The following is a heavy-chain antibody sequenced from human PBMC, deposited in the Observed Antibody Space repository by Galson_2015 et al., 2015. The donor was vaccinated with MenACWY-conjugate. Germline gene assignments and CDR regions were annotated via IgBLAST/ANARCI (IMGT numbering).Heavy chain of an antibody. CDR2: ISGDGSST. CDR3: AKAPLSSGASFDY. Sequence: SLRLSCAASGFTFSSYWMHWVRQAPGKGLVWVSRISGDGSSTSFADSVKGRFPISRDNAKNTLYLQMNSLRAEDTAVYYFAKAPLSSGASFDYWGQGTLVTVSS. D-gene: IGHD3-3*01. CDR1: GFTFSSYW. J-gene: IGHJ4*02. V-gene: IGHV3-74*01.